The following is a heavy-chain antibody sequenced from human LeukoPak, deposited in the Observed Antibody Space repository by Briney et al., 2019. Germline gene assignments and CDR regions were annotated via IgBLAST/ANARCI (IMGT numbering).Heavy chain of an antibody. V-gene: IGHV3-11*04. CDR1: GFTFSDYY. CDR3: ATAAGTVSDFDY. CDR2: ISSSGSTI. J-gene: IGHJ4*02. D-gene: IGHD6-13*01. Sequence: GGSLRLSCAASGFTFSDYYMSWIRQAPGKGLEWVSYISSSGSTIYYADSVKGRFTISRDNAKNTLYLQMNSLRAEDTAVYYCATAAGTVSDFDYWGQGTLVTVSP.